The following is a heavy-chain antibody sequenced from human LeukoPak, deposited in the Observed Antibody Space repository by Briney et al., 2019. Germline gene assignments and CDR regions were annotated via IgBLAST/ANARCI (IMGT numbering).Heavy chain of an antibody. V-gene: IGHV1-18*01. CDR2: ISAYNGNT. J-gene: IGHJ6*02. CDR3: ARAYCSSTSCYYYYGMDV. CDR1: GYTFTSYG. Sequence: ASVKVSCKASGYTFTSYGISWVRQAPGQGLEWMGWISAYNGNTNYAQKFQGRVTMTTDTSTSTAYMELRSLRSDDTAVYYCARAYCSSTSCYYYYGMDVWGQGTTVTVSS. D-gene: IGHD2-2*01.